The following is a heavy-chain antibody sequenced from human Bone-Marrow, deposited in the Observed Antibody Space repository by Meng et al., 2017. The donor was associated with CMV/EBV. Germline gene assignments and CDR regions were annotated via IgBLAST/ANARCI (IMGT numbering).Heavy chain of an antibody. J-gene: IGHJ4*02. CDR2: ISGSGGST. CDR1: GFTFSNAW. V-gene: IGHV3-23*01. Sequence: GESLKISCAASGFTFSNAWMSWVRQAPGKGLEWVSAISGSGGSTYYADSVKGRFTMSRDNTKNTLYLQMNSLRAEDTAVYYCAKVSQFYDSGAYFDFWGRGTLVTVSS. CDR3: AKVSQFYDSGAYFDF. D-gene: IGHD3-22*01.